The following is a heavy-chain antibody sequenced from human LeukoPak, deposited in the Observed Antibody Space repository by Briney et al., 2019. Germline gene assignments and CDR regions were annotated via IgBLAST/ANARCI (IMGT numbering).Heavy chain of an antibody. J-gene: IGHJ4*02. V-gene: IGHV3-23*01. Sequence: PGGSLRLSCAASGFTFSSYAMSWVRQAPGKGLEWISAISGSGGSTYYADSEKGRFNISRDNSKNTPYLQMNSLRAEDTAVYYCATYYYDSSGYFWGQGTLVTVSS. CDR1: GFTFSSYA. D-gene: IGHD3-22*01. CDR2: ISGSGGST. CDR3: ATYYYDSSGYF.